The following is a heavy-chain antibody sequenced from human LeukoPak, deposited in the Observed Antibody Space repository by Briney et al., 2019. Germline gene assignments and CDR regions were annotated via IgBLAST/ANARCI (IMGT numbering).Heavy chain of an antibody. CDR1: GVSISSSSSY. Sequence: SETLSLICSVSGVSISSSSSYWGWIRQPPGMGLEWIGTIYYSGITYYSPSLKSRVTISVDTSKNQFSLKLSSVTAADTAVYYCARHGAYSYGSKNRWDFDYWGQGILITVSS. CDR3: ARHGAYSYGSKNRWDFDY. D-gene: IGHD3-10*01. CDR2: IYYSGIT. V-gene: IGHV4-39*01. J-gene: IGHJ4*02.